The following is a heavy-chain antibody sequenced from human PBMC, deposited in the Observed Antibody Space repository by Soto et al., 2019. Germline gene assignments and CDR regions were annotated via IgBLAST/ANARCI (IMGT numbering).Heavy chain of an antibody. CDR1: GFTVSSNY. CDR3: ARESGELLTQSYYYYYGMDV. D-gene: IGHD1-26*01. J-gene: IGHJ6*02. CDR2: IYSGGST. Sequence: PGGSLRLSCAASGFTVSSNYMSWVRQAPGKGLEWVSVIYSGGSTYYADSVKGRFTISRDNSKNTLYLQMNSLRAEDTAVYYCARESGELLTQSYYYYYGMDVWGQGITVTVSS. V-gene: IGHV3-53*01.